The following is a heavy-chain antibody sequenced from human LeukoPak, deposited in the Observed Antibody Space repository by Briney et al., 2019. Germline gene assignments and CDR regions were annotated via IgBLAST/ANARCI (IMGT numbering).Heavy chain of an antibody. D-gene: IGHD3-10*01. V-gene: IGHV4-59*01. CDR1: GGSISSYY. CDR2: IYYSGST. J-gene: IGHJ3*02. CDR3: ARRRPANMVRGVRLAFDI. Sequence: PSETLSLTCTVSGGSISSYYWSWIRQPPGKGLEWIGYIYYSGSTNYNPSPKSRVTISVDTSKNQFSLKLSSVTAADTAVYYCARRRPANMVRGVRLAFDIWGQGTMVTVSS.